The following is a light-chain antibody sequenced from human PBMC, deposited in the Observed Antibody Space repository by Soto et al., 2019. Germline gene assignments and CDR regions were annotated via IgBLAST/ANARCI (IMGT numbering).Light chain of an antibody. CDR1: GSDVGGYNY. J-gene: IGLJ1*01. Sequence: QSALTQPASVSGSPGQSITISCTGTGSDVGGYNYVSWYQQHPGKAPKLMIYAVTDRPSGVSSRFSGSKSGNTASLTISGLQAEDEADYYCSSYTSSSTLFGTGTKAPS. CDR3: SSYTSSSTL. V-gene: IGLV2-14*01. CDR2: AVT.